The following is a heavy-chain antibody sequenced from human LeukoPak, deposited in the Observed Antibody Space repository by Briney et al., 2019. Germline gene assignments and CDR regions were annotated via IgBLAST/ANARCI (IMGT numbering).Heavy chain of an antibody. D-gene: IGHD6-13*01. J-gene: IGHJ6*03. V-gene: IGHV4-4*07. CDR1: GGSISSYY. CDR2: IYTSGST. Sequence: PEALSLTCTVSGGSISSYYWSWIRQPAGKGLEWIGRIYTSGSTNYNPSLKSRVTMSVDTSKNQFSLKLSSVTAADTAVYYCAGTIAAAGTAIRTYYYYYYYMDVWGKGTTVTVSS. CDR3: AGTIAAAGTAIRTYYYYYYYMDV.